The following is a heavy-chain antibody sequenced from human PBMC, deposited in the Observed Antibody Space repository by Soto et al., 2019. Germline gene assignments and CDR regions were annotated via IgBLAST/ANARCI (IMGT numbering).Heavy chain of an antibody. Sequence: GGSLRLSCAASGFTFSSYSMNWVRQAPGKGLEWVSYISSSSSAIYYTNSVKGRFTISRDNAKNSLYLQMKSLRDEDTAVYYCAREKYSYGTYYLDYWGQGTLVTVSS. D-gene: IGHD5-18*01. CDR3: AREKYSYGTYYLDY. CDR2: ISSSSSAI. CDR1: GFTFSSYS. J-gene: IGHJ4*02. V-gene: IGHV3-48*02.